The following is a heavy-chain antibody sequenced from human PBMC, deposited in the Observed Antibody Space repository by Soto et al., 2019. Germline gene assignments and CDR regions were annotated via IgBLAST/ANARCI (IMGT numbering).Heavy chain of an antibody. CDR3: ARATVQQQLTTHYYYGMDV. D-gene: IGHD6-13*01. J-gene: IGHJ6*02. CDR2: IYYSGST. Sequence: PSETLSLTCTVSGGSISSGDYYWSWIRQPPGKGLEWIGYIYYSGSTYYNPSLKSRVTISVDTSKNQFSLKLSSVTAADTAVYYCARATVQQQLTTHYYYGMDVWGQGTTVTVSS. V-gene: IGHV4-30-4*01. CDR1: GGSISSGDYY.